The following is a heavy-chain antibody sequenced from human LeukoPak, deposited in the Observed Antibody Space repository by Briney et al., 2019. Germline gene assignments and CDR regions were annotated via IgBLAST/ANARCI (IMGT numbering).Heavy chain of an antibody. CDR1: GGSISGYY. CDR3: ARDPSGYDYYFDS. CDR2: IDHSGST. D-gene: IGHD5-12*01. J-gene: IGHJ4*02. V-gene: IGHV4-59*01. Sequence: SETLSLTCTVSGGSISGYYWSWIRQPPGKGLEWIGYIDHSGSTNYNPSLTSRVTISVDTSKNQFSLKVTYVTAADTAVYYCARDPSGYDYYFDSWGQGSLVTVSS.